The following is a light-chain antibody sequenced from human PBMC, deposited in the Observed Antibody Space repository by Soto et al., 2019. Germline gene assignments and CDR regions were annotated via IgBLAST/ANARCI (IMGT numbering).Light chain of an antibody. CDR1: SSDGGGYNY. J-gene: IGLJ2*01. V-gene: IGLV2-14*01. CDR2: EVS. Sequence: QSALTQPASVSGSPVQSITISCTGTSSDGGGYNYVSWYQQHPGKAPKLIIYEVSNRPSGISNRFSGSKSGNTASLTISGLQAEDEADYYCSSYTSSSTRVFGGGTKLTVL. CDR3: SSYTSSSTRV.